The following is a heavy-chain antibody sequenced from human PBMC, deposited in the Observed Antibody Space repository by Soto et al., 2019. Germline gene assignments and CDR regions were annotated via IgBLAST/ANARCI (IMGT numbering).Heavy chain of an antibody. CDR3: ARVARLYGWGSHNTYYYSYYMDV. Sequence: PSETLSLTCTVSGGSISSYYWSWIRPPPGKGLEWIGYIYYSGSTNYNPSLKRRVTISVDTSKNQFSLKLGSVTAADTAVYYCARVARLYGWGSHNTYYYSYYMDVWGKGTTVTVSS. CDR1: GGSISSYY. J-gene: IGHJ6*03. CDR2: IYYSGST. V-gene: IGHV4-59*01. D-gene: IGHD3-10*01.